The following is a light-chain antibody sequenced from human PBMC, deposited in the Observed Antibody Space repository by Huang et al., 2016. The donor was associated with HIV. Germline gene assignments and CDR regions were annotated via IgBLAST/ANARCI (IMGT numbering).Light chain of an antibody. Sequence: EIVMTQSPATLSVSPEERATLSCRASQSVSSNLAWYQQKPGQAPRLPIYGASTMATGIPARCSGSGSGTEFTLTISSLQSEDFAVYYCQQYNNWPPYTFGQGTKLEIK. V-gene: IGKV3-15*01. CDR3: QQYNNWPPYT. J-gene: IGKJ2*01. CDR2: GAS. CDR1: QSVSSN.